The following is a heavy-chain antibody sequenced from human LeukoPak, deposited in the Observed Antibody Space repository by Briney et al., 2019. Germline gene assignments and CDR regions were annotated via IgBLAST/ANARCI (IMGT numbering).Heavy chain of an antibody. CDR2: INHSGST. V-gene: IGHV4-34*01. D-gene: IGHD3-22*01. Sequence: PSETPSLTCAVYGGSFSGYYWSWIRQPPGKGLEWIGEINHSGSTNYNPSLKSRVTISVDTSKNQFSLKLSSVTAADTAVYYCARLVTYYYDNQVNWFDPWGQGTLVTVSS. CDR1: GGSFSGYY. CDR3: ARLVTYYYDNQVNWFDP. J-gene: IGHJ5*02.